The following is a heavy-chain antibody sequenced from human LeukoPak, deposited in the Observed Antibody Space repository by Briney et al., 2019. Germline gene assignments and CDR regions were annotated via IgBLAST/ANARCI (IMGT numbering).Heavy chain of an antibody. CDR3: ARDLSGAAAAGTF. CDR1: GFTFSSYS. D-gene: IGHD6-13*01. J-gene: IGHJ4*02. CDR2: ISSSSSYI. Sequence: GSLRLSCAASGFTFSSYSMNWVRQAPGKGLEWVSSISSSSSYIYYADSVKGRFTISRDNAKNSLYLQMNSLRAEDTAVYYCARDLSGAAAAGTFWGQGTLVTVSS. V-gene: IGHV3-21*01.